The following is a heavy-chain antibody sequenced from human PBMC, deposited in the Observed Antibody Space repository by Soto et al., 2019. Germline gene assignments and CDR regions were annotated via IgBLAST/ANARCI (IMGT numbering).Heavy chain of an antibody. CDR3: TTIVPWGWNS. Sequence: DVQLVESGGGLVKPGGSLRLSCVASGFSFSDTWMNWVRQAPGRGLEWVGRIKKRRDGGTTDYAAIVRGRFTISRDDSTNTLYLHMSSLKTEDTAIYYCTTIVPWGWNSWGQGTLVTVSS. D-gene: IGHD3-16*01. V-gene: IGHV3-15*07. J-gene: IGHJ4*02. CDR1: GFSFSDTW. CDR2: IKKRRDGGTT.